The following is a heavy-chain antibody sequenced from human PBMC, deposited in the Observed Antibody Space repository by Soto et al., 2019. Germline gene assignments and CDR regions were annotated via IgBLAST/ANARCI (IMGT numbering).Heavy chain of an antibody. D-gene: IGHD7-27*01. Sequence: PGGSLGLSCAASGFTFSSYSMNWVRQAPGKGLEWVSSISSSSSYIYYADSVKGRFTISRDNAKNSLYLQMNSLRAEDTAVYYCATTGDLGAFDIWGQGTMVTVSS. CDR2: ISSSSSYI. CDR3: ATTGDLGAFDI. V-gene: IGHV3-21*01. CDR1: GFTFSSYS. J-gene: IGHJ3*02.